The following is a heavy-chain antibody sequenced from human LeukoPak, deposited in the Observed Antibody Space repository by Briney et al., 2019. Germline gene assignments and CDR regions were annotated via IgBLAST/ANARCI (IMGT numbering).Heavy chain of an antibody. CDR3: ARRFGYYYDSSGPRYFDY. Sequence: GESLKISCKGSGYSFTSYWIGWVRQMPGKGLEWMGIIYPGDSDTRYSPSFQGQVTISADKSISTAYLQWSSLKASDTAMYYCARRFGYYYDSSGPRYFDYWGQGTLVTVSS. CDR1: GYSFTSYW. CDR2: IYPGDSDT. D-gene: IGHD3-22*01. J-gene: IGHJ4*02. V-gene: IGHV5-51*01.